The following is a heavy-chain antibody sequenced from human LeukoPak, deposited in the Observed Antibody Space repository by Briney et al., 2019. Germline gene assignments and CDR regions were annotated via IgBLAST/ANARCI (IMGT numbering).Heavy chain of an antibody. V-gene: IGHV4-34*01. Sequence: PSETLSLTCAVYGGSFSGYYWSWIRQPPGKGLEWIGEINHSGSTNYNPSLKSRVTISVDTSKNQFSLKLSSVTAADTAVYYCARGHLGGATSFDYWGQGTLVTVSS. CDR1: GGSFSGYY. D-gene: IGHD1-26*01. CDR3: ARGHLGGATSFDY. CDR2: INHSGST. J-gene: IGHJ4*02.